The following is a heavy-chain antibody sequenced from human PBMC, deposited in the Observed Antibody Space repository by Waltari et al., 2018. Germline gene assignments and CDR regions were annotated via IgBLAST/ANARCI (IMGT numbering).Heavy chain of an antibody. J-gene: IGHJ4*02. D-gene: IGHD3-16*02. CDR3: ATAARRRDVGDLS. V-gene: IGHV3-48*02. Sequence: EVQLVEAGGSLVQPGGSLRLSCGASGFSFSSYCMNWVRQAPGKGLEWVSYISPTSSTIYYADSVKGRFTISRDNGKDSLHLQMNSLRDEDTAVYYCATAARRRDVGDLSWGQGTLVTVSA. CDR1: GFSFSSYC. CDR2: ISPTSSTI.